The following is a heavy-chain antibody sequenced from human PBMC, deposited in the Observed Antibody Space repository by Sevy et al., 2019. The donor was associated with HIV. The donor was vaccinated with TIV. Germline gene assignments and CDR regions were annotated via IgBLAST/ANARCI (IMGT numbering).Heavy chain of an antibody. Sequence: GESLKISCAASGFTFSDYYMSWIRQAPGKGLEWVSYISSSGSTIYYADSVKGRFTISRDNAKNSLYLQMNSLRAEDTAVYYCARNTANYDFWSGYDSHYGMDVWGQETTVTVSS. J-gene: IGHJ6*02. CDR2: ISSSGSTI. V-gene: IGHV3-11*01. CDR3: ARNTANYDFWSGYDSHYGMDV. CDR1: GFTFSDYY. D-gene: IGHD3-3*01.